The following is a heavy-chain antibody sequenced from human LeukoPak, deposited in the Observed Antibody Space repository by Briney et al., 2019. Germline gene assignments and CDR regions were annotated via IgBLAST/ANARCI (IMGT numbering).Heavy chain of an antibody. D-gene: IGHD6-19*01. V-gene: IGHV4-4*07. CDR1: GASISGYY. CDR3: ARDGGSGWYRY. Sequence: LETLSLTCTVSGASISGYYWNWIRQPAGKGLEWIGRIHTSGSTNYNPSLKSRLTVSVDTSKNQFSLKLSSVTAADTAVYYCARDGGSGWYRYWGQGTLVTVSS. CDR2: IHTSGST. J-gene: IGHJ4*02.